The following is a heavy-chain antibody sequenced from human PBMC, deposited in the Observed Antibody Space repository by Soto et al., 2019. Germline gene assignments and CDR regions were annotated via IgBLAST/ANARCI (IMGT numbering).Heavy chain of an antibody. J-gene: IGHJ4*02. Sequence: VASVKVSCKASGYTFTSYGISWVRQAPGQGLEWMGWISAYNGNTNYAQKLQGRVTMTTDTSTSTAYMELRSLRSDDTAVYYCARGDYDILTGFADYWGQGTLVTVSS. V-gene: IGHV1-18*01. CDR2: ISAYNGNT. D-gene: IGHD3-9*01. CDR3: ARGDYDILTGFADY. CDR1: GYTFTSYG.